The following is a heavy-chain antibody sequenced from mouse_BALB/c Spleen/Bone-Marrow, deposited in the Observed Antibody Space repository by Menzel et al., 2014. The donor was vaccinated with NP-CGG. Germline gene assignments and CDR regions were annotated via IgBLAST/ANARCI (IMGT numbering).Heavy chain of an antibody. V-gene: IGHV1S41*01. Sequence: DLVKPGASVKLSCKASGYTFTSYWINWIKQKPGQGLEWIGRFAPGSGNTYYNEMFKGKATLTVDTSSSTAYIQLSSLSSEDSAVYFCARDRSTVITTWYFDVWGARTTVTVSS. D-gene: IGHD2-4*01. CDR3: ARDRSTVITTWYFDV. J-gene: IGHJ1*01. CDR1: GYTFTSYW. CDR2: FAPGSGNT.